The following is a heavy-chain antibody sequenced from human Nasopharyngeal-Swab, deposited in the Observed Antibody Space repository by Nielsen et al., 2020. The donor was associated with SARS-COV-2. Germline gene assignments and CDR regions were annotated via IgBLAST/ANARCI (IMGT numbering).Heavy chain of an antibody. V-gene: IGHV3-73*01. CDR3: TRHAPYCSSTTCSPGGWFDP. CDR2: IRSKANDYAT. CDR1: GFTFSGSA. Sequence: GGSLRLSCAASGFTFSGSAMHWVRQASGKGLEWVGRIRSKANDYATAYTASVKGRFTISRDDSKNTAYLQMNSLKTDDTAVYYCTRHAPYCSSTTCSPGGWFDPWGQGTLVTVSS. J-gene: IGHJ5*02. D-gene: IGHD2-2*01.